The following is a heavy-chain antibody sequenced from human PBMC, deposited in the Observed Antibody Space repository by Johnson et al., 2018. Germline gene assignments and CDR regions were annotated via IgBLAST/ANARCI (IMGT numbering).Heavy chain of an antibody. J-gene: IGHJ6*02. D-gene: IGHD3-3*01. CDR3: ARSYDFWSGFRNHYGMDV. CDR2: ISSSSSTI. CDR1: GFTFSSYS. V-gene: IGHV3-48*02. Sequence: VQLVESGGGLVQPGGSLRLSCAASGFTFSSYSMNWVRQAPGKGLEWVSYISSSSSTIYYADSVKGRFTISRDNAKNSLYLQMNSLRDEDTAVYYWARSYDFWSGFRNHYGMDVWGQGPTVTVSS.